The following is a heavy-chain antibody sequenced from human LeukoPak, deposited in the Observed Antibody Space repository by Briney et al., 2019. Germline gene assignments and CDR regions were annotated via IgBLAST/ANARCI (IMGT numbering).Heavy chain of an antibody. J-gene: IGHJ3*02. Sequence: PSETLSLTCTVSGGSISGYYWSWIRQPPGKGLEWIGYIYYSGSTNYNPSLKSRVIISVDTSKNQFSLRLSSVTAADTAVYYCARGMARCSGSSCYFDAFDIWGQGTMVTVSS. D-gene: IGHD2-2*01. CDR2: IYYSGST. V-gene: IGHV4-30-4*01. CDR3: ARGMARCSGSSCYFDAFDI. CDR1: GGSISGYY.